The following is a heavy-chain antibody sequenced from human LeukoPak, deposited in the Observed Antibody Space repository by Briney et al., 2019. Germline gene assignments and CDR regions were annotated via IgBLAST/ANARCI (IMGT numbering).Heavy chain of an antibody. V-gene: IGHV1-69*13. Sequence: SVTVSCKASGGTFSSYAISWVRQAPGQGLEWMGGIIPIFGTANYAQKFQGRVTLTADESTSTAYMELSSLRSEDTAVYYCAQHCSRMSCYSRGSNWFDPWGQGTLVTVSS. J-gene: IGHJ5*02. D-gene: IGHD2-2*01. CDR2: IIPIFGTA. CDR1: GGTFSSYA. CDR3: AQHCSRMSCYSRGSNWFDP.